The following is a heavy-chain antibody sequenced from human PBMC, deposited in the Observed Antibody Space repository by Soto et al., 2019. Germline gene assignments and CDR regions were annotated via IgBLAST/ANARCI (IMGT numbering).Heavy chain of an antibody. Sequence: QPGGSLRLSCTASGFTFGDYAMSWVRQAPGKGLEWVGFIRSKAYGGTTEYAASVKGRFTISRDDSKSIAYLQMNSLKTEDTAVYYCTRVLSSRRVEYYYGMDVWGQGTTVTVSS. J-gene: IGHJ6*02. CDR1: GFTFGDYA. CDR3: TRVLSSRRVEYYYGMDV. D-gene: IGHD6-13*01. V-gene: IGHV3-49*04. CDR2: IRSKAYGGTT.